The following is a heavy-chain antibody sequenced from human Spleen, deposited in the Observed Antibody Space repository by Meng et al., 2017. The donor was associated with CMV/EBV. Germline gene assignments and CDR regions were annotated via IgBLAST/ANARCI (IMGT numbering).Heavy chain of an antibody. D-gene: IGHD1-26*01. CDR3: ARWGRGFSYFDY. Sequence: ASVKVSCKVSGYTLADAPMHWVRQAPGKGLEWMGWMNPNSGNTGYAQKFQGRVTMTRNTSISTAYMELSSLRSEDTAVYYCARWGRGFSYFDYWGQGTLVTVSS. CDR1: GYTLADAP. V-gene: IGHV1-8*01. J-gene: IGHJ4*02. CDR2: MNPNSGNT.